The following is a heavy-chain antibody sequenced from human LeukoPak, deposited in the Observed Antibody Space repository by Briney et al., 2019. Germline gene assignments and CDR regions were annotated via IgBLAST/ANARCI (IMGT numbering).Heavy chain of an antibody. V-gene: IGHV1-46*01. CDR1: GYTFTSYY. CDR3: ARDLTHWGSGGAFDP. Sequence: GASVKVSCKASGYTFTSYYMHWVRQAPGQGLEWMGLINPSGGSTSYAQKFQGRVTMTRDTSTSTVYMELSSLRSEDTAVYYCARDLTHWGSGGAFDPWGQGTVVTVSS. D-gene: IGHD7-27*01. CDR2: INPSGGST. J-gene: IGHJ5*02.